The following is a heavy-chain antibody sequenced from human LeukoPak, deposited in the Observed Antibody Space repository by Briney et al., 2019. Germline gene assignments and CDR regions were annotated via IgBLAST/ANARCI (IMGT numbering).Heavy chain of an antibody. CDR1: GASISKGNW. CDR2: IYHTGSA. D-gene: IGHD3-10*01. Sequence: SGTLSLTCGVSGASISKGNWWSWVRQPPGKGLEWIGEIYHTGSANYNPSLKSRVTISVDKSKNQFSLSLNSVTAADTAVYYCARARDGDGSGSYIPDYWGQGTLVTVSS. V-gene: IGHV4-4*02. CDR3: ARARDGDGSGSYIPDY. J-gene: IGHJ4*02.